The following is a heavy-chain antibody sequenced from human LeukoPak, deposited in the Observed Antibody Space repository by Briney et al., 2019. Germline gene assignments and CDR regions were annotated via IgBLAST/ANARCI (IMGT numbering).Heavy chain of an antibody. D-gene: IGHD2-15*01. J-gene: IGHJ4*02. CDR3: AKGCGRTCYSDFDH. CDR2: SSGSGDHT. V-gene: IGHV3-23*01. CDR1: GFTFSSYA. Sequence: PVGSLRLSCAASGFTFSSYAMGWVRQAPGKGLEWVSPSSGSGDHTYYADSVKGRFTISRDNSKNTLFLQMNSLRAEDTAVYYCAKGCGRTCYSDFDHWGQGALVTVSS.